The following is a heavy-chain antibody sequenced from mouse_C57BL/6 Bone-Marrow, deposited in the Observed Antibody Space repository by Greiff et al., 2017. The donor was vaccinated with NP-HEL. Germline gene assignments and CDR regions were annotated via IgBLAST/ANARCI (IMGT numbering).Heavy chain of an antibody. Sequence: QVQLQQSGAELVRPGASVKLSCKASGYTFTDYYINWVKQRPGQGLEWIARIYPGSGNTYYNEKFKGKATLTAEKSSSTAYMQLSSLTSEDSAVYFCARSLIYYDYDGYYFDYWGQGTTLTVSS. CDR2: IYPGSGNT. V-gene: IGHV1-76*01. CDR3: ARSLIYYDYDGYYFDY. J-gene: IGHJ2*01. CDR1: GYTFTDYY. D-gene: IGHD2-4*01.